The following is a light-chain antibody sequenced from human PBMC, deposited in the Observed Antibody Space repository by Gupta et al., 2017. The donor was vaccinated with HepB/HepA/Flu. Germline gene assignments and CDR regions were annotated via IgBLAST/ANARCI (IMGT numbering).Light chain of an antibody. CDR3: QQHYNTPPRT. V-gene: IGKV1-39*01. J-gene: IGKJ4*02. CDR2: TAA. CDR1: QSIGSY. Sequence: DIQRTQSPSSLSASVGDKVTITCRASQSIGSYLNWYQQKPGKAPKLLIYTAATLQSGVPSRFSGSGSGTDFTLTISSLQPEDFATYYCQQHYNTPPRTFGEGTKVEVK.